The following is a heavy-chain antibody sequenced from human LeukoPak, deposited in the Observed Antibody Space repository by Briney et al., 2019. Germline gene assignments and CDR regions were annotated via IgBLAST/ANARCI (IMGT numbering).Heavy chain of an antibody. CDR3: AKGHASYLSSTSCAPDY. V-gene: IGHV3-23*01. CDR1: GFTFSSYA. J-gene: IGHJ4*02. CDR2: ISGSGGST. Sequence: GGSLRLSCAASGFTFSSYAMSWVRQAPGKGLEWVSTISGSGGSTYYADSVKGRFTISRDNSKNTLYLQMNSPRAEDTAVYYCAKGHASYLSSTSCAPDYWGQGTLVTVSS. D-gene: IGHD2-2*01.